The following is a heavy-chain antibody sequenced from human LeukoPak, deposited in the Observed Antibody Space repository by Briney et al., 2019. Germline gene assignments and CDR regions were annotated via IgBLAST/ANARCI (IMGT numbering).Heavy chain of an antibody. CDR1: GYSFTNYW. CDR2: IYPGDSDT. CDR3: ARSASRYFDWFDY. Sequence: GESLKISCKGSGYSFTNYWIGWGRQMPGKGLEWMGIIYPGDSDTRYIPSFQGQVTISADKSINTAYLQWSSLKASDTAIYYCARSASRYFDWFDYWGQGTLVTVSS. J-gene: IGHJ4*02. D-gene: IGHD3-9*01. V-gene: IGHV5-51*01.